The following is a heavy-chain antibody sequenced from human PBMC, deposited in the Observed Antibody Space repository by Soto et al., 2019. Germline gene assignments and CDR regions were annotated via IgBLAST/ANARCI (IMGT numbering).Heavy chain of an antibody. Sequence: QITLKESGPTLVKPTQTLTLTCTFSGFSLSTTGMGVGWIRQPPGKALEWLALIYWDGEKRYSPSLKSRLTITKDTSKNQVLLTMTNMDPVDTATYYCAHRPWYAFEPWGQGILVTVSS. CDR2: IYWDGEK. D-gene: IGHD6-13*01. CDR3: AHRPWYAFEP. CDR1: GFSLSTTGMG. J-gene: IGHJ5*02. V-gene: IGHV2-5*02.